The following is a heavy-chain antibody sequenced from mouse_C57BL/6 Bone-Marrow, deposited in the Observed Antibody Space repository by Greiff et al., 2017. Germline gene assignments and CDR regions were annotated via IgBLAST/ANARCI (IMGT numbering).Heavy chain of an antibody. Sequence: VQLQQSGPELVKPGASVKIPCKASGYTFTDYNMDWVKQSHGKSLEWIGDINPNNGGTIYNQKFQGKATLTVDKSYSTAYMDLRSLTSEATAVYDCAREGDGPYAMDYWGQGTSVTVSS. J-gene: IGHJ4*01. CDR2: INPNNGGT. CDR1: GYTFTDYN. V-gene: IGHV1-18*01. CDR3: AREGDGPYAMDY. D-gene: IGHD2-3*01.